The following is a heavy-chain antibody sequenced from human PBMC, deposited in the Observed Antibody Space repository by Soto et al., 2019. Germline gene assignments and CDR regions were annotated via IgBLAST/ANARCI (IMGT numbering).Heavy chain of an antibody. CDR3: ARDPRIPIFGVVTIYGMDV. CDR2: INPNSGGT. CDR1: GYTFTGYY. Sequence: ASVKVSCKASGYTFTGYYMHWVRQAPGQGLEWMGWINPNSGGTNYAQKFQGRVTMTRDTSISTAYMELSRLRSDDTAVYYCARDPRIPIFGVVTIYGMDVWGQGTTVTVSS. D-gene: IGHD3-3*01. V-gene: IGHV1-2*02. J-gene: IGHJ6*02.